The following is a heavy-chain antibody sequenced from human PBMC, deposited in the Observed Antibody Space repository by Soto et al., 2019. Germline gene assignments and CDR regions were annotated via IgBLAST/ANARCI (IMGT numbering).Heavy chain of an antibody. CDR3: AREEVAAPS. D-gene: IGHD2-15*01. CDR2: VIPIFGTA. V-gene: IGHV1-69*13. J-gene: IGHJ5*02. Sequence: SVKVSCKASGGTFSSYAISWVRQAPGQGLEWMGGVIPIFGTANYAQKFQGRVTITADESTTTAYMELGSLRSEDTAMYYCAREEVAAPSWGQGTLVTVSS. CDR1: GGTFSSYA.